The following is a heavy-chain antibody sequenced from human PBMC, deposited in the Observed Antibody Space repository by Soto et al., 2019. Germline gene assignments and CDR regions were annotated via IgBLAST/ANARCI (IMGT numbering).Heavy chain of an antibody. CDR3: ARQYSGGVDV. J-gene: IGHJ6*02. CDR1: GGSISSSGYY. Sequence: QLQLQESGPGLVKPSETLSLICIVSGGSISSSGYYWGCIRQPPGRGLEWIGSIYYSGSTYYNPSFKSRVTTSVDSSRNQSSLKLSSVSAADTAVYYCARQYSGGVDVWGQGTTVTVSS. CDR2: IYYSGST. V-gene: IGHV4-39*01. D-gene: IGHD3-16*01.